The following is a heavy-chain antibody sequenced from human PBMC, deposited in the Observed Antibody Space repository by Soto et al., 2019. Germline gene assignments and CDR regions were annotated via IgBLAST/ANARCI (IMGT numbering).Heavy chain of an antibody. CDR2: ISYDGSNK. CDR3: ASDSLVAPDKYYYGMDV. Sequence: QVQLVESGGGVVQPGRSLRLSCAASGFTFSSYAMHWVRQAPGKGLEWVAVISYDGSNKYYADSVKGRFTISRDNSKNTLYLQMNSLRAEDTAVYYCASDSLVAPDKYYYGMDVWGQGTTVTVSS. D-gene: IGHD2-8*02. CDR1: GFTFSSYA. V-gene: IGHV3-30-3*01. J-gene: IGHJ6*02.